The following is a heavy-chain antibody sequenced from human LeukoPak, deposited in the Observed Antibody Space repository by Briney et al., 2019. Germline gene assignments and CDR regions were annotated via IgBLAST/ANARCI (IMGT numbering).Heavy chain of an antibody. CDR2: ISGSGGST. Sequence: PGGSLRLSCAASGFTFSSYAMSWVRQAPGKGLEWVSAISGSGGSTYYADSVKGRFTISRDDSKNTLFLQMNSLRVEDTAMYHCARIGLGVSFGSGFDYWGQGTLVTATS. CDR3: ARIGLGVSFGSGFDY. V-gene: IGHV3-23*01. CDR1: GFTFSSYA. J-gene: IGHJ4*02. D-gene: IGHD3-10*01.